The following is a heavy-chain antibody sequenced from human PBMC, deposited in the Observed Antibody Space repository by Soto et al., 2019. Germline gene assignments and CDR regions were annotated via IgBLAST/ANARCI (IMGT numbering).Heavy chain of an antibody. J-gene: IGHJ5*02. D-gene: IGHD3-10*01. CDR1: GASVNNTNYL. V-gene: IGHV4-39*01. CDR3: TRSGSDRSFRNCFDP. CDR2: ISHTGRT. Sequence: SETLSLTCSVSGASVNNTNYLWDWIRQTPGRGLEWIGRISHTGRTSYNPSLKSRVTISVDTSKGQFCLKVTYGTAADTAVDFCTRSGSDRSFRNCFDPWSQGARGTVS.